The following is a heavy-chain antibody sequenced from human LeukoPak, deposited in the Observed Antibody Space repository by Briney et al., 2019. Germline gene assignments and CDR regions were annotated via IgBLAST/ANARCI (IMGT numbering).Heavy chain of an antibody. J-gene: IGHJ6*03. V-gene: IGHV3-20*04. CDR2: INWNGGST. Sequence: GGSLRLSCAASGFTFYDYGMSWVRHAPGKGLEWVSGINWNGGSTVYADSVKGRFTISRDNAKNSLYLQMNSLRAEDTAVYYCARGYKYSSGWYYMDVWGKGTTVTISS. D-gene: IGHD6-19*01. CDR1: GFTFYDYG. CDR3: ARGYKYSSGWYYMDV.